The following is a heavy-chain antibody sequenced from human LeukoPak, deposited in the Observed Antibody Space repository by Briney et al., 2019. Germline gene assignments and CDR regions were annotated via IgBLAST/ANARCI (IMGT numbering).Heavy chain of an antibody. D-gene: IGHD3-16*01. CDR3: ARDGAHVFDY. J-gene: IGHJ4*02. CDR1: GGSINNYY. V-gene: IGHV4-4*07. CDR2: IYTSGST. Sequence: PSETLSLTCTVSGGSINNYYWSWIRQPAGKGLEWIGRIYTSGSTNYNPSLKSRVTISVDTSKNQFSLKLSSVTAADTAVYYCARDGAHVFDYWGQGTLVTVSS.